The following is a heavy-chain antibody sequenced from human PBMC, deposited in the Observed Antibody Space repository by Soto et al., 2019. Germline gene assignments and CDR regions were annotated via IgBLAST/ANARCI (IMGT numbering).Heavy chain of an antibody. J-gene: IGHJ5*02. D-gene: IGHD1-1*01. CDR3: AYKGFHTLWLDA. CDR2: IISRNGGGTT. CDR1: GLNFNDAW. V-gene: IGHV3-15*01. Sequence: LRLSCVVSGLNFNDAWMSWVRQAPGKGLEWVGRIISRNGGGTTDYAAPVKGRFAISRDDSRNTVYLQMNSLKKEDTGVYYCAYKGFHTLWLDAWGQGSLVTVSS.